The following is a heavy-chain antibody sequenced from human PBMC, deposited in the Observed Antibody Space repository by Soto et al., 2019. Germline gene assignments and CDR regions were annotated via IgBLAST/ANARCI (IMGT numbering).Heavy chain of an antibody. D-gene: IGHD4-17*01. CDR2: LYHSGTT. CDR1: GFTVSSHY. V-gene: IGHV3-66*01. J-gene: IGHJ5*02. CDR3: VRGIGRNGDHA. Sequence: EVQLVESGGGLVQPGGSLRISCAASGFTVSSHYMSWVRQAPGKGLEWVSLLYHSGTTYYTDSVKDRFTVSRDNSRNTLYLQMNGLRVEDTAVYYCVRGIGRNGDHAWGQGTLVTVSS.